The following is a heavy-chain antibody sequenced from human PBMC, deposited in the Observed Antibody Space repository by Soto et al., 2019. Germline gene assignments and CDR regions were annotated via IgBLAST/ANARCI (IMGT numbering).Heavy chain of an antibody. CDR2: ISYDGSNK. V-gene: IGHV3-30*18. Sequence: GGSLRLSCAASGFTFSSYGMHWVRQAPGKGLEWVAVISYDGSNKYYADSVKGRFTISRDNSKNTLYLQMNSLRAEDTAVYYCAKDGMTTVTTFYYYYGMDVWGQGTTVTAP. D-gene: IGHD4-17*01. CDR3: AKDGMTTVTTFYYYYGMDV. J-gene: IGHJ6*02. CDR1: GFTFSSYG.